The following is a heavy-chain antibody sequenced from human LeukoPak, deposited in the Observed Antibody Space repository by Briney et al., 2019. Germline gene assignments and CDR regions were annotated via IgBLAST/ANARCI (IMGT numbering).Heavy chain of an antibody. CDR2: INPNSGGT. D-gene: IGHD5-12*01. CDR3: ARWTAGGDIVATIPGGTFDY. J-gene: IGHJ4*02. CDR1: GYTFTGYY. V-gene: IGHV1-2*02. Sequence: GASVKVSCKASGYTFTGYYMHWVRQAPGQGLEWMGWINPNSGGTNYAQKFQGRVTMTRDTSISTAYMELSRLRSDDTAVYYCARWTAGGDIVATIPGGTFDYWGQGTLVTVSS.